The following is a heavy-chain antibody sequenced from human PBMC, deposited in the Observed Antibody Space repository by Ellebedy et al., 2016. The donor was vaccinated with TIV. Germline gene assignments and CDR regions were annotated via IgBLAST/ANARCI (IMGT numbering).Heavy chain of an antibody. CDR3: ARLGSRGGDY. Sequence: AASVKVSCMASVYTFTSYDINWVRQATGQGLEWMGWMNPNSGNTGYAQKFQGRVTITRNTSISTAYMELHSLRSEDTAVYYSARLGSRGGDYWGQGTLVTVSS. J-gene: IGHJ4*02. V-gene: IGHV1-8*03. CDR1: VYTFTSYD. CDR2: MNPNSGNT. D-gene: IGHD1-26*01.